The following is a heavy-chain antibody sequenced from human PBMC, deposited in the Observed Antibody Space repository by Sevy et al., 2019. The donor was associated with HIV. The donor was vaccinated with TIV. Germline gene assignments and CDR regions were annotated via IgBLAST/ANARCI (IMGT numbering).Heavy chain of an antibody. V-gene: IGHV3-11*01. J-gene: IGHJ4*02. Sequence: GGSLRLSCAASGFTFSDYYMSWIRQAPGKGLEWVSYISSSGSTIYNADSVKGRFTISRDNAKNSLYLQMNSLRAEDTAVYYCAKSRDYYYDSSGYYYNFDYWGQGTLVTVSS. CDR3: AKSRDYYYDSSGYYYNFDY. D-gene: IGHD3-22*01. CDR2: ISSSGSTI. CDR1: GFTFSDYY.